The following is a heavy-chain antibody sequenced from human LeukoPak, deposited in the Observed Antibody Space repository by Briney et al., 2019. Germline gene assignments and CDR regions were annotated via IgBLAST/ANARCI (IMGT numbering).Heavy chain of an antibody. Sequence: GGSLRLSCAAPGFSLSSYWMTWVRQAPGKGLEWVAVISYDGSNKYYADSVKGRFTISRDNSKNTLYLQMNSLRAEDTAVYYCARMPSGYSYGYYFDYWGQGTLVTVSS. CDR2: ISYDGSNK. CDR3: ARMPSGYSYGYYFDY. D-gene: IGHD5-18*01. V-gene: IGHV3-30*03. J-gene: IGHJ4*02. CDR1: GFSLSSYW.